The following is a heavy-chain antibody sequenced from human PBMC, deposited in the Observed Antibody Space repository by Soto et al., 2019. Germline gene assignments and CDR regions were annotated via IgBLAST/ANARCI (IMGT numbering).Heavy chain of an antibody. J-gene: IGHJ5*02. CDR2: INAGNGNT. Sequence: ASVKVSCKASGYTFTSYAMHWVRQAPGQRLEWMGWINAGNGNTKYSQKFQGRVTITRDTSASTAYMELSSLRSEDTAVYYCARGSSARPHNRFDPWGQGTLVTVSS. CDR3: ARGSSARPHNRFDP. V-gene: IGHV1-3*01. CDR1: GYTFTSYA. D-gene: IGHD6-6*01.